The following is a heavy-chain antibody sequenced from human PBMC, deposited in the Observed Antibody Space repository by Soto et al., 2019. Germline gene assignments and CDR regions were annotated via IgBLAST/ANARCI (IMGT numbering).Heavy chain of an antibody. CDR3: AAETYYYDSSDNRGMDV. Sequence: SVKVSCKASGFTFTSSAVQWVRQALGQRLEWIGWIVVGSGNTNYAQKFQERVTITRDMSTSTAYMELSSLRYEETAVYYCAAETYYYDSSDNRGMDVWRKGTSFTVFS. D-gene: IGHD3-22*01. CDR2: IVVGSGNT. V-gene: IGHV1-58*01. CDR1: GFTFTSSA. J-gene: IGHJ6*04.